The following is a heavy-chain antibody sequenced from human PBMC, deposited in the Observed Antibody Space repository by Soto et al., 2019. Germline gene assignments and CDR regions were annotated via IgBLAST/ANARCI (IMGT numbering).Heavy chain of an antibody. CDR1: GFTFSSYA. J-gene: IGHJ5*02. V-gene: IGHV3-23*01. D-gene: IGHD6-13*01. Sequence: GGSLRLSCAASGFTFSSYAMSWVRQAPWRGLEWVSAISGSGGSTYYADSVKGRFTISRDNSKNTLYLQMNSLRAEDTAVYYCAKAPIAARSGWFDPWGQGALVTVSS. CDR3: AKAPIAARSGWFDP. CDR2: ISGSGGST.